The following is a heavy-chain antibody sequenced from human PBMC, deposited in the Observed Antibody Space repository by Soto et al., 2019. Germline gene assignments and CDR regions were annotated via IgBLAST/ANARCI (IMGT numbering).Heavy chain of an antibody. CDR3: ARLYYDYVWGSYRLRGGWFDP. CDR1: GGSISNYY. Sequence: PSETLSLTCTVSGGSISNYYWSWIRHPPGKKLEWIGYIYYSGSTNYNPSLKSRVTISVDTSKIQFSLKLSSVTAADTAVYYCARLYYDYVWGSYRLRGGWFDPGGQGTLVTVS. CDR2: IYYSGST. V-gene: IGHV4-59*12. D-gene: IGHD3-16*02. J-gene: IGHJ5*02.